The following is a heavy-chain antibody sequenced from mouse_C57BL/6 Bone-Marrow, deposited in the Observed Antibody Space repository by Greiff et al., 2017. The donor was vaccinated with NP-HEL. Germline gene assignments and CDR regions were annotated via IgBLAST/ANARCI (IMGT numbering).Heavy chain of an antibody. CDR2: IDPSGSYT. J-gene: IGHJ2*01. D-gene: IGHD1-1*02. Sequence: QVQLQQPGAELVKPGASVKLSCKASGYTFTSYWMQWVNQRPGQGLEWIGEIDPSGSYTNYNQKFKGKATLTVDTSYSTAYMQLSRLTSEDSAVYYCARSGGFDYWGQGTTLTVSS. V-gene: IGHV1-50*01. CDR1: GYTFTSYW. CDR3: ARSGGFDY.